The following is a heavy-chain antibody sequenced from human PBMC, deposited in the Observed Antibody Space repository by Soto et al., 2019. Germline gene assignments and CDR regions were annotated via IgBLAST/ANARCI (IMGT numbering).Heavy chain of an antibody. D-gene: IGHD3-10*01. J-gene: IGHJ4*01. CDR2: ISNDGSDT. Sequence: EVQLVESGGGLVQPGGSLRLSCAASGLPFGDNWMHWVRQAPGKGLVWVSRISNDGSDTTYADSVRGRFTVSRDNAKNTLYLQMNSLSAEATAVYYCARDSCGSATQWGHGTLVTVSS. CDR3: ARDSCGSATQ. V-gene: IGHV3-74*01. CDR1: GLPFGDNW.